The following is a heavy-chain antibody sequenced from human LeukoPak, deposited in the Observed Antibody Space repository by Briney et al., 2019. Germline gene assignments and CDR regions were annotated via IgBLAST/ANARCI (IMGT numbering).Heavy chain of an antibody. D-gene: IGHD3/OR15-3a*01. CDR2: IYSGDNI. V-gene: IGHV3-66*01. CDR3: ARDRTGGWFAP. Sequence: PGGSLRLSCAASGFTVSTTDMSWVRQAPGKGLEWVSIIYSGDNIYYADSVKGRFTISRDNSKNTLYLQMNSLRAEDTAVYYCARDRTGGWFAPWGQGTLVTVSS. CDR1: GFTVSTTD. J-gene: IGHJ5*02.